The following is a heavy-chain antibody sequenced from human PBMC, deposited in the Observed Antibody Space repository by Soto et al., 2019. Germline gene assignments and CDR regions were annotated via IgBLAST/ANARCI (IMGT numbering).Heavy chain of an antibody. Sequence: GGSLRLSCAASGFTFISYAMSWVRQAPGKGLEWVSAISDSGGSTYYADSVKGRFTVSRDNSKNTLYLQMNSLRAEDTAVYYCAKPTWNYYDSSGTVDYWGQGTLVTVSS. D-gene: IGHD3-22*01. CDR2: ISDSGGST. CDR3: AKPTWNYYDSSGTVDY. CDR1: GFTFISYA. V-gene: IGHV3-23*01. J-gene: IGHJ4*02.